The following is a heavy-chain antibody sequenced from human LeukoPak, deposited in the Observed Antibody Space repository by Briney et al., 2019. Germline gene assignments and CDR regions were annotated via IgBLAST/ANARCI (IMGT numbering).Heavy chain of an antibody. CDR2: ISGSGGST. D-gene: IGHD1-26*01. V-gene: IGHV3-23*01. Sequence: GGSLRLSCAASGFTFSSYAMSWVRQAPGKGLECVSAISGSGGSTYYADSVKGRFTISRDNSKNTLYLQMNSLRAEDTAVYYCAKDRRRVGATLYIFDYWGQGTLVTVSS. CDR3: AKDRRRVGATLYIFDY. CDR1: GFTFSSYA. J-gene: IGHJ4*02.